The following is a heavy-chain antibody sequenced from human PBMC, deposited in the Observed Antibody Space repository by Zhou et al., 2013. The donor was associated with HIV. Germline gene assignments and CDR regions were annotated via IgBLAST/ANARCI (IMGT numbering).Heavy chain of an antibody. CDR2: ISAYNGET. V-gene: IGHV1-18*01. Sequence: QVQLVQSGAEVKKPGASVKVSCKASGYTFTNYGFSWVRQAPGQGLEWMGWISAYNGETNYAQKFQGRVTMTTDTSTSTAYMEVRSLRSDDTAVYYCAREKSTLGEFDYWGQGTLVTVSS. CDR1: GYTFTNYG. CDR3: AREKSTLGEFDY. J-gene: IGHJ4*02. D-gene: IGHD3-10*01.